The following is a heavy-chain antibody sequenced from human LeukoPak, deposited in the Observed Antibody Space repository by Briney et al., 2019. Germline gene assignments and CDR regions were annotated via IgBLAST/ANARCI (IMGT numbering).Heavy chain of an antibody. CDR2: ISGIGGST. CDR1: GFTFSSYG. J-gene: IGHJ4*02. D-gene: IGHD1-7*01. Sequence: HPGGTLRLSCAASGFTFSSYGMSWVRQAPGKGLEWVSAISGIGGSTYYADSVKGRFTISRDNSKNTLYLQMNSLRAEDAAVYYCAKEGKTRNWNYFQAKPVYWGQGTLVTVSS. V-gene: IGHV3-23*01. CDR3: AKEGKTRNWNYFQAKPVY.